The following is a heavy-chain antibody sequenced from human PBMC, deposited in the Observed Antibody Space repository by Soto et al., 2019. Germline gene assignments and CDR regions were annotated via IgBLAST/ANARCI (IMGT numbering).Heavy chain of an antibody. Sequence: QITLKESGPTLVKPTQTLTLTCTFSGFSLSTTGVGVGWIRQPPGKALAWLALIYWDDDKRYSPSLKSRRTVTKDTSKNQVVLTMTNMDVVDTATYYCAHTTTIITLGDYWGQGTLVTVSS. V-gene: IGHV2-5*02. D-gene: IGHD4-4*01. CDR1: GFSLSTTGVG. J-gene: IGHJ4*02. CDR2: IYWDDDK. CDR3: AHTTTIITLGDY.